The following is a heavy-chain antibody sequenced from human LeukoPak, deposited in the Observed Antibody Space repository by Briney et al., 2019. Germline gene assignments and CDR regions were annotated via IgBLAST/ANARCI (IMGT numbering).Heavy chain of an antibody. CDR1: GFTFSSDD. J-gene: IGHJ4*02. CDR3: AKEQFIVVVTAILDY. V-gene: IGHV3-23*01. Sequence: TGGSLRLSCAASGFTFSSDDMSWVRQAPGKGLVWVTGISGSGGSTYYADSVKGRFTISRDNSKNTLYLQMNSLRAEDTAVYYCAKEQFIVVVTAILDYWGQGTLVTVSS. D-gene: IGHD2-21*02. CDR2: ISGSGGST.